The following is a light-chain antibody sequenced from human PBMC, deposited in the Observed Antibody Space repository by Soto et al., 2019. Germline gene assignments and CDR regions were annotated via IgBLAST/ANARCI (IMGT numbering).Light chain of an antibody. J-gene: IGKJ5*01. CDR1: QSVSSSY. CDR2: GAS. V-gene: IGKV3-20*01. Sequence: EIVLTQSPGTLSLSPGERATLSCRASQSVSSSYLAWYKQKPGQDPRLLIYGASSRATGIPDRFSGSVSVTGFTLTISRLEPEDFAVYYCQQYGSSPITFGQGTRREIK. CDR3: QQYGSSPIT.